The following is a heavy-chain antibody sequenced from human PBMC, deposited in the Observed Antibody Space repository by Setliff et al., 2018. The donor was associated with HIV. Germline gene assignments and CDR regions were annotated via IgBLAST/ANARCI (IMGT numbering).Heavy chain of an antibody. CDR2: IGRGGDT. V-gene: IGHV3-13*01. J-gene: IGHJ3*02. CDR3: AGIGDYSISGVAFHI. Sequence: GGSLRLSCAASGLTFSSYDMHWVRQAAGKGLEWVSGIGRGGDTYYLGSVKGRFTISRENAKNSLYLQMNSLTAGDTAVYFCAGIGDYSISGVAFHIWGQGTMVTVSS. CDR1: GLTFSSYD. D-gene: IGHD4-4*01.